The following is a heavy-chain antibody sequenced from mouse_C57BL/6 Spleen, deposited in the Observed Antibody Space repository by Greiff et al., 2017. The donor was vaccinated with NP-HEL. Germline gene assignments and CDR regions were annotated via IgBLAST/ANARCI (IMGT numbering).Heavy chain of an antibody. D-gene: IGHD2-1*01. Sequence: VQLQQPGAELVMPGASVKLSCKASGYTFTSYWMHWVKQRPGQGLEWIGEIDPSDSYTNYNQKFKGKSTLTVDKSSSTAYMQLSSLTSEDSAVYYCARRIYYGNYFDYRGQGTTLTVSS. J-gene: IGHJ2*01. CDR1: GYTFTSYW. V-gene: IGHV1-69*01. CDR2: IDPSDSYT. CDR3: ARRIYYGNYFDY.